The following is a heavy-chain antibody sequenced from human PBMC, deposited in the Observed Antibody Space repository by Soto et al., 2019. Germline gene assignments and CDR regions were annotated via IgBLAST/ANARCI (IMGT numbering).Heavy chain of an antibody. CDR2: IYHSGST. V-gene: IGHV4-4*02. J-gene: IGHJ6*03. Sequence: TSETLSLTCAVSGGSISSSNWWSWVRQPPGKGLEWIWEIYHSGSTNYNPSLKSRVTISIDKSKNQFSLKLNSVTAADTAVYYCGKSSDYYYMDVWGKGTTVTVSS. CDR1: GGSISSSNW. CDR3: GKSSDYYYMDV.